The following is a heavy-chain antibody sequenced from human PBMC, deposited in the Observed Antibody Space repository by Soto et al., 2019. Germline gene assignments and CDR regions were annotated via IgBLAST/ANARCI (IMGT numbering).Heavy chain of an antibody. CDR1: GYTFTSYG. D-gene: IGHD5-12*01. V-gene: IGHV1-18*01. CDR2: ISAYNGNT. Sequence: ASVKVSCKASGYTFTSYGISWVRQAPGQGLEWMGWISAYNGNTNYAQKLQGRVTMTTDTSTSTAYMELRSLRSDDTAVYYCARDTRYSGYDFQLSPYYYYYMDVWGKGTTVTVSS. CDR3: ARDTRYSGYDFQLSPYYYYYMDV. J-gene: IGHJ6*03.